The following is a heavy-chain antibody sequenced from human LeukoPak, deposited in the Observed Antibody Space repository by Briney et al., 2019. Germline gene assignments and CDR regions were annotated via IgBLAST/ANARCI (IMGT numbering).Heavy chain of an antibody. J-gene: IGHJ4*02. CDR3: AKDRYSGLNTIDY. Sequence: GGSLRLSCAGSGFSFSTYGMHWVRQAPGKGLEWVAVISYDGSYKFYADSVKGRFTISRDNSKSTLYLQMNSLRAEDTAVYYCAKDRYSGLNTIDYWGQGTLVTVSS. CDR2: ISYDGSYK. D-gene: IGHD1-1*01. V-gene: IGHV3-30*18. CDR1: GFSFSTYG.